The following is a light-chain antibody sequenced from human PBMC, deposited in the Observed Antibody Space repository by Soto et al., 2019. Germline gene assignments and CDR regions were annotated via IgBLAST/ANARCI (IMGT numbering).Light chain of an antibody. J-gene: IGLJ3*02. CDR3: AAWDDSLGGVV. CDR1: SSNVGFNA. CDR2: GNS. V-gene: IGLV1-47*02. Sequence: QLVLTQPPSASGAPGQRVTLSCVGGSSNVGFNAVNWYQQIPGAAPKLLMHGNSQRPSGVPDRFSGSKSGTSASLAIIGLRTEDEAHYYCAAWDDSLGGVVFGGGTKLTVL.